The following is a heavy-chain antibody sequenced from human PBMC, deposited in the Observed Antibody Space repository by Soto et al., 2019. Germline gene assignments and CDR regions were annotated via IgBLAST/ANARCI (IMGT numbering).Heavy chain of an antibody. CDR2: ISDRGDTT. CDR3: AKDKPGTTSFDC. V-gene: IGHV3-23*01. Sequence: LRLSCAASGFTISSNAMYWVRQAPGKGLEWVSAISDRGDTTHYADSVKGRFTISRDTSKNTLYLQLNTLRADDTAVYYCAKDKPGTTSFDCWGQGTLVTVSS. J-gene: IGHJ4*02. D-gene: IGHD1-1*01. CDR1: GFTISSNA.